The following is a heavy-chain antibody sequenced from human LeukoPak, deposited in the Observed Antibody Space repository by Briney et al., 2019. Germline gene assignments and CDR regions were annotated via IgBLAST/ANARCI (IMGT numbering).Heavy chain of an antibody. J-gene: IGHJ3*02. V-gene: IGHV3-21*01. D-gene: IGHD5-24*01. CDR2: ISSGSGYR. CDR1: GFTFSSYT. CDR3: ARYFCQMTTNSDAFDI. Sequence: GGSLRLSCAASGFTFSSYTMNWVRQAPGKGLEWVSSISSGSGYRKYADSLKGRFTISRDNAKNSLYLQMNSLRAEDTAVYYCARYFCQMTTNSDAFDISGPRTMVTISS.